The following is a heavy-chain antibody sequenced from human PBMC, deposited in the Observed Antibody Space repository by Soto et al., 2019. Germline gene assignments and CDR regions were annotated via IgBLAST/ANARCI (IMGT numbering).Heavy chain of an antibody. CDR2: IYTSGIK. D-gene: IGHD3-22*01. CDR3: ARQILSSGYYFRGYYYGMDV. J-gene: IGHJ6*02. V-gene: IGHV4-4*07. CDR1: GGSIISYY. Sequence: AETLSPTVTVSGGSIISYYWSWIRQPAGKGLVWSGRIYTSGIKNPNPSLKSRATMTVDTCKNQYSLKRSSVTGADTAVYYYARQILSSGYYFRGYYYGMDVWGQGTTVTV.